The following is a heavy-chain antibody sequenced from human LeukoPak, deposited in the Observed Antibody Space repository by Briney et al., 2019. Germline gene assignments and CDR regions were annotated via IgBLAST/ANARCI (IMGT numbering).Heavy chain of an antibody. Sequence: GGSLRLSCAASGFTFSSYAMSWVRQAPGKGLEWVTAISGSGGSTYHADSVKGRFTISRDNSKNTLYLQMNSLRAEDTAVYYCAKEGVATQRGYSYRHYFDYWGQGTLVTVSS. D-gene: IGHD5-18*01. J-gene: IGHJ4*02. CDR2: ISGSGGST. CDR3: AKEGVATQRGYSYRHYFDY. CDR1: GFTFSSYA. V-gene: IGHV3-23*01.